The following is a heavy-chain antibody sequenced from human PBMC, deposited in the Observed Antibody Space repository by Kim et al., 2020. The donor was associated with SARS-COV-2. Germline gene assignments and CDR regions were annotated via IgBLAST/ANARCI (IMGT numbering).Heavy chain of an antibody. D-gene: IGHD1-26*01. CDR3: TTIEGVGAYRSATDY. CDR1: GFTFSNAW. CDR2: IKSKTDGGTT. Sequence: GGSLRLSCAASGFTFSNAWMSWVRQAPGKGLEWVGRIKSKTDGGTTDYAAPVKGRFTISRDDSKNTLYLQMNSLKTEDTAVYYCTTIEGVGAYRSATDYWGQGTLVTVSS. V-gene: IGHV3-15*01. J-gene: IGHJ4*02.